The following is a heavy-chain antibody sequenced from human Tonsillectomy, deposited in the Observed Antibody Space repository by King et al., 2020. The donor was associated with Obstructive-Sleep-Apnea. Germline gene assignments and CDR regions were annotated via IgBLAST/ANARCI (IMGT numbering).Heavy chain of an antibody. Sequence: VQLQQWGAGLLKPSETLSLTCAFYGGSFSGYYWSWIRQPPGKGLEGIGEINHSGSTNYNPSLKSRVTISVDTSKNQFSLKLSSVTAADTAVYYCARGHRRTYYYGSGSYMAFDYWGQGTLVTVSS. CDR1: GGSFSGYY. D-gene: IGHD3-10*01. CDR2: INHSGST. J-gene: IGHJ4*02. V-gene: IGHV4-34*01. CDR3: ARGHRRTYYYGSGSYMAFDY.